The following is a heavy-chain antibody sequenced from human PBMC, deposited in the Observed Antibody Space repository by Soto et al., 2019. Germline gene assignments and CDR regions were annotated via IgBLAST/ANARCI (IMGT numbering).Heavy chain of an antibody. J-gene: IGHJ6*02. CDR2: ISAYNGNT. V-gene: IGHV1-18*01. Sequence: GASVKVSCKSSGYTFISHSMTWVRQAPGQGLEWMGRISAYNGNTNYAQKFQGRVTMTTDTSTSTAYMELRSLRSDDTAVYYCARGAFCGGAPGCRDMDVWGQGTTVTSP. CDR1: GYTFISHS. CDR3: ARGAFCGGAPGCRDMDV. D-gene: IGHD2-21*01.